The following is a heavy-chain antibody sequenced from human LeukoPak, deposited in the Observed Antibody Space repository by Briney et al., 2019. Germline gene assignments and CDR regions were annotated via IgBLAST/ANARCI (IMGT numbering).Heavy chain of an antibody. Sequence: GSLRLSCAASGFSISTNYMGWVRQAPGKGLEWIGEIYHSGSTNYNPSLESRVTVSVDTSKNQFSLKLSSVTAADTAVYYCARGRLRILDYWGQGTLVTVSS. CDR2: IYHSGST. J-gene: IGHJ4*02. D-gene: IGHD5/OR15-5a*01. V-gene: IGHV4-4*02. CDR3: ARGRLRILDY. CDR1: GFSISTNY.